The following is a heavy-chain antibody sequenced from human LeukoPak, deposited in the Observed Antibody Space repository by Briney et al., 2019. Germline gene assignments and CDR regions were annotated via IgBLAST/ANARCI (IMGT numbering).Heavy chain of an antibody. CDR3: ARDATVGSAYFDL. D-gene: IGHD3-16*01. CDR1: RFVFPSSG. J-gene: IGHJ4*02. CDR2: LRYEGTET. Sequence: GGSLRLSCAASRFVFPSSGMHWARQATGKGLEWVAYLRYEGTETYYADSVKGRFTISRDNYKNMLYLEMHSLRPHDTALYYCARDATVGSAYFDLWGQGALDTVSS. V-gene: IGHV3-30*02.